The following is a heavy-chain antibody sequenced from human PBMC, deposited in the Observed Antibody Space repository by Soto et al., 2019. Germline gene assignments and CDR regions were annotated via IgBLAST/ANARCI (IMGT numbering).Heavy chain of an antibody. J-gene: IGHJ5*02. CDR2: ISSSSSTI. CDR1: GFTFSSYS. V-gene: IGHV3-48*01. D-gene: IGHD3-16*01. CDR3: ARGDPEIRIMITFENAGNWFDP. Sequence: GGSLRLSCAASGFTFSSYSMNWVRQAPGKGLEWVSYISSSSSTIYYADSVKGRFTISRDNAKNSLYLQMNSLRAEDTAVYYCARGDPEIRIMITFENAGNWFDPWGQGTLVTVSS.